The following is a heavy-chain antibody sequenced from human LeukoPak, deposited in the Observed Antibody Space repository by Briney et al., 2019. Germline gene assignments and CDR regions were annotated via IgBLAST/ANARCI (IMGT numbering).Heavy chain of an antibody. CDR3: ATQSITLVVVISPFDY. CDR1: GFTFSTYW. Sequence: GGSLRLSCAASGFTFSTYWMAWVRQAPGKGLEWVALIQDDGATTNYVDSVRGRFTISRDNSKSTVYLQMNSLKPDDTAVYYCATQSITLVVVISPFDYWGQGTLVTVSS. CDR2: IQDDGATT. J-gene: IGHJ4*02. D-gene: IGHD3-22*01. V-gene: IGHV3-30*02.